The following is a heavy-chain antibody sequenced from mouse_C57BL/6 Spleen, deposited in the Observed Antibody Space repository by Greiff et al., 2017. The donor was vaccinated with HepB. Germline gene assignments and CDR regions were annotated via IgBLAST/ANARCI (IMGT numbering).Heavy chain of an antibody. V-gene: IGHV3-1*01. J-gene: IGHJ1*03. CDR3: ARGYSNYEYFDV. Sequence: VQLKESGPGMVKPSQSLSLTCTVTGYSITSGYDWHWIRHFPGNKLEWMGYISYSGSTNYNPSLKSRISITHDTSKNHFFLKLNSVTTEDTATYYCARGYSNYEYFDVWGTGTTVTVSS. CDR2: ISYSGST. CDR1: GYSITSGYD. D-gene: IGHD2-5*01.